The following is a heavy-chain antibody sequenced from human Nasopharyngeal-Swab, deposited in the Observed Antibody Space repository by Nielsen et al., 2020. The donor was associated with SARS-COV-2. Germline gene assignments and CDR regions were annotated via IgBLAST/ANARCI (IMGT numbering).Heavy chain of an antibody. V-gene: IGHV1-8*01. J-gene: IGHJ6*03. Sequence: ASVKVSCKASGYTFTSYDINWVRQAPGQGLEWMGWMNPISGNTGYAQKFQGRVTMTRNTSISTAYMELSSLRSEDTAVYYCARGRKITMIVVVIPTHYYYMDVWGKGTTVTVSS. CDR2: MNPISGNT. CDR1: GYTFTSYD. D-gene: IGHD3-22*01. CDR3: ARGRKITMIVVVIPTHYYYMDV.